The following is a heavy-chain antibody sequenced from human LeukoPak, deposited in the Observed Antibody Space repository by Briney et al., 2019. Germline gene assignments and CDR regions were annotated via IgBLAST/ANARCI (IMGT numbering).Heavy chain of an antibody. V-gene: IGHV3-33*01. CDR1: GFTFRNYG. CDR3: ARGPEKYYDFWSGYYRKKEAKNWFDP. J-gene: IGHJ5*02. CDR2: IWYDGSRK. D-gene: IGHD3-3*01. Sequence: GGSLRLSCVASGFTFRNYGFHWVRQAPGKGLEWVAVIWYDGSRKDYADSVQGRFTISRDDSKNTIYLQMNSLRAEDTAIYYCARGPEKYYDFWSGYYRKKEAKNWFDPWGQGTLVTVSS.